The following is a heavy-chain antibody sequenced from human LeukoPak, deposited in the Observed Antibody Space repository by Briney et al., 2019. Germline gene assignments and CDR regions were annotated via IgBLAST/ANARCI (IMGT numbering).Heavy chain of an antibody. V-gene: IGHV4-59*03. CDR2: IYYRGGT. D-gene: IGHD5-12*01. CDR1: GASITDAY. J-gene: IGHJ4*02. Sequence: SETLSLICNVSGASITDAYWSWLRQPPGKGLEWIGYIYYRGGTNYNPSLKSRVAISLDTSKNQFALSLSSVTAADTAVYYCAKVKGGYFYALDSWGQGTLVAVHS. CDR3: AKVKGGYFYALDS.